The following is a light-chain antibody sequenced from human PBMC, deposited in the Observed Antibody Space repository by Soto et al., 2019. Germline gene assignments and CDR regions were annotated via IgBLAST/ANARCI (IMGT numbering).Light chain of an antibody. CDR3: QHYGSLPLT. V-gene: IGKV3-20*01. Sequence: EIVLTQSPGTLSLSPGDRGTLSCRASQSVSSTYLGWYQQKPGQAPRLLIYGASSRATGIPDRFSGSGSGTDFTLTISRLEPEDFAVYYCQHYGSLPLTFGGGTKVEIK. CDR2: GAS. J-gene: IGKJ4*01. CDR1: QSVSSTY.